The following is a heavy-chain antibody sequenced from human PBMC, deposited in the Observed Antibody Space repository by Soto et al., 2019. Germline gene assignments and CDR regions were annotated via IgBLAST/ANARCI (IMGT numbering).Heavy chain of an antibody. J-gene: IGHJ6*02. Sequence: PSETLSLTCTVSGGSISSGDYYWSWIRQPPGKGLEWIGYIYYSGSTYYNPSLKSRVTISVDTSKNQFSLKLSSVTAADTAVYYCDRGSKLRQLTYGMDVWGQGTTVTVSS. V-gene: IGHV4-30-4*01. CDR3: DRGSKLRQLTYGMDV. D-gene: IGHD1-7*01. CDR1: GGSISSGDYY. CDR2: IYYSGST.